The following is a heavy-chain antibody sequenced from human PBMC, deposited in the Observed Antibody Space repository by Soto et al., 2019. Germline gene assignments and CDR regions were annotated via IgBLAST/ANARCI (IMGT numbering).Heavy chain of an antibody. CDR3: ARGGAVGYYYYYGMDV. CDR2: ISSSSSYI. V-gene: IGHV3-21*01. J-gene: IGHJ6*02. CDR1: GFPFSSHA. Sequence: WGSLRLSCTVSGFPFSSHAMSWVRQAPGKGLEWVSSISSSSSYIYYADSVKGRFTISRDNAKNSLYLQMNSLRAEDTAVYYCARGGAVGYYYYYGMDVWGQGTTVTVSS. D-gene: IGHD6-13*01.